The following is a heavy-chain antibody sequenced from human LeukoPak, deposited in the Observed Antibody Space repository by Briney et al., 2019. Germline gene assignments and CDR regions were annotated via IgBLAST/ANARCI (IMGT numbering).Heavy chain of an antibody. CDR3: YVGPTDY. CDR1: GFTFINHA. Sequence: GGSLRLSCAASGFTFINHAMSWVRQAPGKGLEWVANIKQDGSEKDYLGSVKGRFTISRDNAEKSLYLQMNSLRAEDTAVYYCYVGPTDYWGQGTLVTVSS. V-gene: IGHV3-7*01. D-gene: IGHD1-26*01. J-gene: IGHJ4*02. CDR2: IKQDGSEK.